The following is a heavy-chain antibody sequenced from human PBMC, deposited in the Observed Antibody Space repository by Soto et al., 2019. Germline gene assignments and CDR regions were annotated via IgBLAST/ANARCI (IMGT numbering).Heavy chain of an antibody. CDR3: AREYYGSGI. CDR1: GFTFSSYW. Sequence: PGGSLRLSCAASGFTFSSYWMFWVRQAPGEGLMWVSRINSVGTITDYADFVRGRFTISRDNAKNTLYLQLNSLRAEDTAIYYCAREYYGSGIWGQGTLVTVSS. CDR2: INSVGTIT. V-gene: IGHV3-74*01. J-gene: IGHJ4*02. D-gene: IGHD3-10*01.